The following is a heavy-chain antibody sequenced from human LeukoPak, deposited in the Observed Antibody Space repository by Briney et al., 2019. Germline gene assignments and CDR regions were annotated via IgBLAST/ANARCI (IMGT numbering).Heavy chain of an antibody. V-gene: IGHV3-30*02. CDR1: GFTFNSYG. J-gene: IGHJ4*02. CDR2: IRYDGSNK. CDR3: AKWDSYYNFWSGYYIY. Sequence: GGSLRLSCAASGFTFNSYGMHWVRQAPGKGLEWVAFIRYDGSNKYYADSVKGRFTISRDNSKNTLYLQVNSLRAEDTAVYYCAKWDSYYNFWSGYYIYWGQGTLVTVSS. D-gene: IGHD3-3*01.